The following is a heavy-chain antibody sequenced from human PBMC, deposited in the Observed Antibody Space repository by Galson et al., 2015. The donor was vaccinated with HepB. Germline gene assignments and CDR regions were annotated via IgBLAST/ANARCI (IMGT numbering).Heavy chain of an antibody. CDR1: GGSFSGYY. D-gene: IGHD2-2*01. CDR3: AIIGYCSSTSCYAGYGMDV. J-gene: IGHJ6*02. CDR2: INHSGST. Sequence: ETLSLTCAVYGGSFSGYYWSWIRQPPGKGLEWIGEINHSGSTNYNPSLKSRVTISVDTSKNQFSLKLSSVTAADTAVYYCAIIGYCSSTSCYAGYGMDVWGQGTTVTVSS. V-gene: IGHV4-34*01.